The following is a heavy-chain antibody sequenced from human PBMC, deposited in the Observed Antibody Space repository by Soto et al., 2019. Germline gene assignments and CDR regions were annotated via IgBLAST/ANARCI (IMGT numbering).Heavy chain of an antibody. Sequence: ASVKVSCKASGYTFTGYYMHWGRQAPGQGLEWMGWINPNSGGTNYAQKFQGWVTMTRDTSISTAYIELSRLRSDDTAVYYCARMVTTGDAFDIWGQGTMVTVSS. CDR3: ARMVTTGDAFDI. D-gene: IGHD1-1*01. V-gene: IGHV1-2*04. J-gene: IGHJ3*02. CDR2: INPNSGGT. CDR1: GYTFTGYY.